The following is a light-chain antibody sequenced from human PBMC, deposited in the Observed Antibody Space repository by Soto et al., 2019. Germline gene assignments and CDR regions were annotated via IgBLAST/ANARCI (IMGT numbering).Light chain of an antibody. Sequence: DIQMTQSPSTLSASVGDRVTITCRASQSISTWLAWYQQKPGKAPKLLIYDASSLQSGVPSRFSGHGSGTDFTLTISSLQPDDFATYYCQQYNSYTTFGQGTKVDIK. V-gene: IGKV1-5*01. J-gene: IGKJ2*01. CDR3: QQYNSYTT. CDR1: QSISTW. CDR2: DAS.